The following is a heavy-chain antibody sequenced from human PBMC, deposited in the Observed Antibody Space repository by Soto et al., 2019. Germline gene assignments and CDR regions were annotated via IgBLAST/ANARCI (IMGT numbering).Heavy chain of an antibody. J-gene: IGHJ4*02. Sequence: QVHLQQWGAGLLKTSETLSLTCAVYVASFSGYYWHWLRQSPGNGLEWIGEINPDGCTNYHPAPKSRVTLSTETSKTQFSLKVTSVPAADTAVYSCARGQSADPFFDSWGQGALVTVSS. V-gene: IGHV4-34*01. CDR2: INPDGCT. CDR1: VASFSGYY. CDR3: ARGQSADPFFDS.